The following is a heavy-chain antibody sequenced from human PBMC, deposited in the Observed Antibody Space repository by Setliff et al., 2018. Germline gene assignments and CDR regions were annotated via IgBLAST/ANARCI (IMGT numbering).Heavy chain of an antibody. CDR3: ARHYGGGYKHFDY. V-gene: IGHV4-39*01. J-gene: IGHJ4*02. CDR2: IYYSGST. Sequence: SETLSLTCTVSGGSISSSSYYWGWIRQPPGKGLEYIGSIYYSGSTYYNASLKSRVTISVDTSKNQFSLKLSSVTAADTAIYYCARHYGGGYKHFDYWGQGTLVTVSS. D-gene: IGHD5-12*01. CDR1: GGSISSSSYY.